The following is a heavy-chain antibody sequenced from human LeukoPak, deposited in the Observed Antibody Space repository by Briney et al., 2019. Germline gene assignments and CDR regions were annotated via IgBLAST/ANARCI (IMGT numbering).Heavy chain of an antibody. J-gene: IGHJ4*02. V-gene: IGHV3-7*01. CDR3: ARGTALPGVDY. Sequence: GGSLRLSCAASGFTFSNSWMNWFRQAPGRLEWVANINHDGSEKNYVDSVEGRFTITRDNTKKSLYLQMNSLGAEGTAVYYCARGTALPGVDYWGQGTLVIVSS. D-gene: IGHD3-10*01. CDR1: GFTFSNSW. CDR2: INHDGSEK.